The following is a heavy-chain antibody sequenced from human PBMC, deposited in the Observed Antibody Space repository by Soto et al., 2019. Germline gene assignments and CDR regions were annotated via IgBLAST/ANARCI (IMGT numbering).Heavy chain of an antibody. CDR1: GGSISSGGYY. CDR2: IYYNGSP. J-gene: IGHJ6*02. V-gene: IGHV4-31*03. CDR3: AGDGGPLGPGGMDV. D-gene: IGHD3-10*01. Sequence: QVQLQESGPGLLKPSQTLSLTCTVSGGSISSGGYYWSWIRPHPGKGLEWIGYIYYNGSPYYNPSLKSRVTISVDTSKNQLSLKLTSVTAADTAVYYCAGDGGPLGPGGMDVWGQGTTVTVSS.